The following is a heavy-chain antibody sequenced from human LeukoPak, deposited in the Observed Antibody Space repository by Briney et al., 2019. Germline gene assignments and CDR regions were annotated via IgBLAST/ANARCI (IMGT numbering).Heavy chain of an antibody. CDR3: ARARYIVVVTGGYYYMDV. V-gene: IGHV4-34*01. CDR1: GGSFSGYS. D-gene: IGHD2-21*02. CDR2: INHSGST. Sequence: SETLSLTCAVYGGSFSGYSWSWIRQPPGKGLEWIGEINHSGSTNYNPSLKSRVTISVDTSKNQFSLKLSSVTAADTAVYYCARARYIVVVTGGYYYMDVWGKGTTVTVSS. J-gene: IGHJ6*03.